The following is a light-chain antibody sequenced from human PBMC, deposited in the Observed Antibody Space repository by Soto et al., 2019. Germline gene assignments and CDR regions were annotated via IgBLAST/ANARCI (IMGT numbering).Light chain of an antibody. CDR1: QTIDNT. J-gene: IGKJ2*01. CDR2: DAS. V-gene: IGKV3-15*01. CDR3: QHYTCWPYT. Sequence: EIVMTQSPATLSLSPGERATLSCRASQTIDNTLAWYQRKPGQAPRLLIYDASTRATGVPARFSGSGSGTDFTLTISSLQSEDFAVYYCQHYTCWPYTFGQGTKVDIK.